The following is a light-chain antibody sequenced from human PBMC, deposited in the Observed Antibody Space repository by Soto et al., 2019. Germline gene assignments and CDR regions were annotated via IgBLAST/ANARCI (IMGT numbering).Light chain of an antibody. J-gene: IGKJ2*01. CDR1: QSVSNY. CDR3: QHRGEWPRT. Sequence: EIVLTQSPATLSLSPGERATLSCRASQSVSNYLAWYQQKPGQAPRLLIYGASNRATAIPARFTGSGSGTDFTLTTSSLEPEDFAVYYCQHRGEWPRTFGQGTKLEIK. CDR2: GAS. V-gene: IGKV3-11*01.